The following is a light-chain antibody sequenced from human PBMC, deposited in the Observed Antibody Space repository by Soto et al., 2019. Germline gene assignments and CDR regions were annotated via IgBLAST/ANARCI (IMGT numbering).Light chain of an antibody. Sequence: QSALTQPASVSGSPGQSITISCTGTSSDVGGYSYVSWYQQHPGRAPQLIIYEVRNRPSGISFRFSGSKSGNTASLTISGLQAEDEADYYCSSYTSKSSLIFGGGTKLTVL. V-gene: IGLV2-14*01. CDR3: SSYTSKSSLI. CDR1: SSDVGGYSY. CDR2: EVR. J-gene: IGLJ2*01.